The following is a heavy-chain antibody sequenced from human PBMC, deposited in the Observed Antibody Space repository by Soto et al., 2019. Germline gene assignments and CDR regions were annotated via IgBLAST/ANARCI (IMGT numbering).Heavy chain of an antibody. CDR1: GGSINYYY. Sequence: QVQLQESGPRLVKPSETLSFTCTVSGGSINYYYWSWIRQPPGKGLEWIGYIYYSGTTNYNPSLKSRVTISLDTSKNQVSLQLSSVTAADTAVYYCARQVAGQWLVIGGMDVWGQGTTVTVSS. CDR2: IYYSGTT. J-gene: IGHJ6*02. D-gene: IGHD6-19*01. CDR3: ARQVAGQWLVIGGMDV. V-gene: IGHV4-59*01.